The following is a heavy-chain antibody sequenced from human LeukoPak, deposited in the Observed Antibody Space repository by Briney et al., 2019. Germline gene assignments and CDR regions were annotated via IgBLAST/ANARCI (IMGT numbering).Heavy chain of an antibody. J-gene: IGHJ3*02. D-gene: IGHD1-26*01. V-gene: IGHV4-59*01. CDR2: IFGSGSS. CDR3: AREKDTGSNHAKIRYDI. CDR1: GGTISDYY. Sequence: PSETLSPTRTVPGGTISDYYWSWIRQPPGKGLEWIGWIFGSGSSNYNPSLKSRLTISVDTSKNQFSLKLTSATAADTAVYYCAREKDTGSNHAKIRYDIWGQGTMVTVSS.